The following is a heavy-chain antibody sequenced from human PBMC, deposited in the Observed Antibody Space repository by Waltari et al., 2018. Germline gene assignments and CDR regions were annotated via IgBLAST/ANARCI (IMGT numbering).Heavy chain of an antibody. CDR1: GYTFINYE. CDR3: ARGRDVFANFDYNWFDP. Sequence: QVQLVQTGAEVLRPGSAVKVSCQASGYTFINYEINWVRQAAGQGLEWMGFVNPNRCTTAYAQKFQGMFSVTWDTFTRTAYMELSNLRSDDTAVFYCARGRDVFANFDYNWFDPWGQGTLVTVSS. D-gene: IGHD3-3*01. J-gene: IGHJ5*02. V-gene: IGHV1-8*02. CDR2: VNPNRCTT.